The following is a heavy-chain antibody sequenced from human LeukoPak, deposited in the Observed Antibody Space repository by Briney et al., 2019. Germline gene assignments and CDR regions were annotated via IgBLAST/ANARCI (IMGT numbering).Heavy chain of an antibody. D-gene: IGHD6-19*01. V-gene: IGHV4-59*08. J-gene: IGHJ1*01. CDR3: ARLSGGWYIGYFQH. Sequence: SETLSLTCTVSGGSISSYYWSWIRQPPGKGLEWIGYIYYSGSTNYNPSLKSRVTISVDTSKNQFSLKLSSVTAADTAVYYCARLSGGWYIGYFQHWGQGTLVTVSS. CDR1: GGSISSYY. CDR2: IYYSGST.